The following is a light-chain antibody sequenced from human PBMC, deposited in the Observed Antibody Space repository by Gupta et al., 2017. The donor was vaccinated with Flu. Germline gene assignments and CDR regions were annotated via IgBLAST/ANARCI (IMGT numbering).Light chain of an antibody. V-gene: IGLV2-8*01. J-gene: IGLJ1*01. CDR2: DVS. CDR1: SKDEGGYNY. Sequence: SASSAGTGTSKDEGGYNYDSWKQHHAGKPPEVRVDDVSKRPSGVPDRFSGSRSVNMASLTVSVHKDEDEGDCYGSSDAGSNHVFGTGTKVTVL. CDR3: SSDAGSNHV.